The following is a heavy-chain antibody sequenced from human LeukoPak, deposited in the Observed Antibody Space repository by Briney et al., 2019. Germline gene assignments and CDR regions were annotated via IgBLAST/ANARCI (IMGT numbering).Heavy chain of an antibody. Sequence: GASVKVSCKASGYTFTSYGISWVRQAPGQGLEWMGWISAYNGNTNYAQKLQGRVTMTTDTSTSTAYMELRSLRSDDTAVYYCARVISPRWFGDYYYYYFMDVWGKGTTVTISS. CDR1: GYTFTSYG. J-gene: IGHJ6*03. V-gene: IGHV1-18*01. CDR2: ISAYNGNT. CDR3: ARVISPRWFGDYYYYYFMDV. D-gene: IGHD3-10*01.